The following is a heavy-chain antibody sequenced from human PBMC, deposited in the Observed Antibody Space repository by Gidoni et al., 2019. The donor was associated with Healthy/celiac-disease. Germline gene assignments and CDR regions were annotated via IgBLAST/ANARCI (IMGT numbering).Heavy chain of an antibody. CDR3: ARDRKRCWYGSWAFDI. Sequence: QVQLVQSGAEVKKPGASVKVSCKASGYTFTSYGISWVRQAPGQGLEWMGWISAYNGNTSYAQKLQCRVTMTTDTSTITADMELRSLRSDDTAVYYCARDRKRCWYGSWAFDIWGQGTMVTVSS. CDR2: ISAYNGNT. D-gene: IGHD3-10*01. J-gene: IGHJ3*02. CDR1: GYTFTSYG. V-gene: IGHV1-18*01.